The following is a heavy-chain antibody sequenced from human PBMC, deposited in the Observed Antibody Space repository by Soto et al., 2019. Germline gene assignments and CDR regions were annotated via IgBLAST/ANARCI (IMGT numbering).Heavy chain of an antibody. V-gene: IGHV3-33*01. D-gene: IGHD4-17*01. CDR3: ARDIAYHGVLYYGMDV. CDR2: IWYDGSNK. Sequence: QVQLVESGGGVVQPGRSLRLSCAASGFTFSSYCMHWVRQAPGKGLEWVAVIWYDGSNKYYADSVKGRFTISRDNSKNTLYLQMNSLRAEDTAVYYCARDIAYHGVLYYGMDVWGQGTTVTVSS. CDR1: GFTFSSYC. J-gene: IGHJ6*02.